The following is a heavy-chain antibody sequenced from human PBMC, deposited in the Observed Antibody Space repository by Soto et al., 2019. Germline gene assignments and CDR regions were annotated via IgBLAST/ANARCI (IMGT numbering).Heavy chain of an antibody. V-gene: IGHV4-59*01. J-gene: IGHJ3*02. Sequence: SETLSLTCTVSDGSISNYYWNWIRQPPGKGLEWIGYVYHSGSTKYNPSLESRVTILVDSSKNDFSLKLSSVTAADTAMYYCARGVGQWLWSGAVDALEIWGRGTMVTVSS. CDR3: ARGVGQWLWSGAVDALEI. CDR2: VYHSGST. CDR1: DGSISNYY. D-gene: IGHD6-19*01.